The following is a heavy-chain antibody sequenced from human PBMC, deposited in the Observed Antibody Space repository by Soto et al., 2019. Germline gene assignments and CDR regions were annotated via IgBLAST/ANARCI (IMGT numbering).Heavy chain of an antibody. J-gene: IGHJ4*02. D-gene: IGHD4-17*01. Sequence: QVQLQESGPGLVKPSQTLSLTCTVSGGSISSGGYYWSWIRQHPGKGLEWIGYIYYSGSTYYNPSLKRRVTISVDTSKNQFSLKLSSVTAAETAVYYCARMDYGEYVRTSDYWGQGTLVTVSS. CDR3: ARMDYGEYVRTSDY. CDR2: IYYSGST. V-gene: IGHV4-31*03. CDR1: GGSISSGGYY.